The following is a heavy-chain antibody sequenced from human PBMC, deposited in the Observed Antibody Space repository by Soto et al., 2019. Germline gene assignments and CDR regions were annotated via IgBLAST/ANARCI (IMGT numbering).Heavy chain of an antibody. CDR3: ARRDYYDSTAYFY. CDR1: GYTFTDFW. J-gene: IGHJ4*02. CDR2: VYPDDSDT. Sequence: GESLKISCEGSGYTFTDFWIAWVRQMPGKGLEWMGLVYPDDSDTRYSPSLQGQVTISADKSISTAYLQWRSLKASDTAMYYCARRDYYDSTAYFYWGQGTLVTVSS. D-gene: IGHD3-22*01. V-gene: IGHV5-51*01.